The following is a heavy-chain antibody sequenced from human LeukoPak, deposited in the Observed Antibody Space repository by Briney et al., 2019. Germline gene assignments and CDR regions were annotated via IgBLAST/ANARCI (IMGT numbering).Heavy chain of an antibody. CDR3: ASIYDYGDYVGAFDI. V-gene: IGHV4-34*01. CDR2: IYYSGST. CDR1: GGSFSGYY. Sequence: PSETLSLTCAVYGGSFSGYYWSWIRQPPGKGLEWIGYIYYSGSTYYNPSLKSRVTISVDTSKNQFSLKLSSVTAADTAVYYCASIYDYGDYVGAFDIWGQGTMVTVSS. D-gene: IGHD4-17*01. J-gene: IGHJ3*02.